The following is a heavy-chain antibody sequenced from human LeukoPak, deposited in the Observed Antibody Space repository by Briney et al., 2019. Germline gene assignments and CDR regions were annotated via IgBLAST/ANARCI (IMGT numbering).Heavy chain of an antibody. J-gene: IGHJ4*02. CDR2: IIPILGIA. V-gene: IGHV1-69*04. CDR1: GGTFSSYA. CDR3: ASPNGGQLWFIY. D-gene: IGHD5-18*01. Sequence: ASVKVSCKASGGTFSSYAISWVRQAPGQGLEWMGRIIPILGIANYAQKFQGRVTITADKSTSTAYMELSSLRSEDTAVYYCASPNGGQLWFIYWGQGTLVTVSS.